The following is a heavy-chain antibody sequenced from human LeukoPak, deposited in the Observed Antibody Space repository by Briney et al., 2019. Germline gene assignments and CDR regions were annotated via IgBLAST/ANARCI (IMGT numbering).Heavy chain of an antibody. V-gene: IGHV1-69*13. CDR1: GGTFSSYA. D-gene: IGHD1-14*01. CDR2: IIPIFGTA. CDR3: ARGSPYAHRSFDI. Sequence: ASVKVSRKASGGTFSSYAISWVRQAPGQRLEWMGGIIPIFGTANYAQKFQGRVTITADESTSTAYMELSSLRSEDTAVYYCARGSPYAHRSFDIWGQGTMVTVSS. J-gene: IGHJ3*02.